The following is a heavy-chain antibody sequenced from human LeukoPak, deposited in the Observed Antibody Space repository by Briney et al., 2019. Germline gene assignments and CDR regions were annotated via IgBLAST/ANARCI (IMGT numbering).Heavy chain of an antibody. V-gene: IGHV3-48*02. J-gene: IGHJ4*02. CDR1: GFAFSDYS. CDR3: AREGGFDC. D-gene: IGHD3-16*01. CDR2: ISSSDNTI. Sequence: PGGSLRLSCAASGFAFSDYSMNWVRQAPGKGLEWVSYISSSDNTIHYADSVKGRFTISRDNAKNSLYLEMNSLRDEDTAVYYCAREGGFDCWGQGALVTVSS.